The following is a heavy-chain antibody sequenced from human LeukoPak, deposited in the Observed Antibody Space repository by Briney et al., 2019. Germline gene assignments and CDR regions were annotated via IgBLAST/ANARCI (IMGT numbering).Heavy chain of an antibody. J-gene: IGHJ4*02. CDR2: IYPGDSDT. Sequence: GESLKISCKGSGYSFTSYWIGWVRQMPGKGLEWMGIIYPGDSDTRYSPSFQGQVTISADKSISTAYLQWSSLKASDTAMYYCARHITSYGDYSTLEGRADYWGQGTLVTVSS. V-gene: IGHV5-51*01. CDR3: ARHITSYGDYSTLEGRADY. D-gene: IGHD4-17*01. CDR1: GYSFTSYW.